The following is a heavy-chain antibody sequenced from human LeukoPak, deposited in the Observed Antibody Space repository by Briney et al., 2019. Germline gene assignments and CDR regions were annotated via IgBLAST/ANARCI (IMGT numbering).Heavy chain of an antibody. CDR2: FTSSGAAT. V-gene: IGHV3-23*01. Sequence: PGGSLRLSCAASVFTFSSYAMSWVRQAPGQGLEGVSSFTSSGAATYYADSVKGRFTISRDNSDNTLYLQMNSLRAEDTAVYYCAKDRPNYYGSNGHYYKLNGDCWGQGTLVTVSS. CDR1: VFTFSSYA. CDR3: AKDRPNYYGSNGHYYKLNGDC. J-gene: IGHJ4*02. D-gene: IGHD3-22*01.